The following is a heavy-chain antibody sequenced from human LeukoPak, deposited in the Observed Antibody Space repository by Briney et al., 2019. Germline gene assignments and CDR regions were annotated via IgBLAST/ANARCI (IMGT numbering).Heavy chain of an antibody. D-gene: IGHD3-10*01. CDR1: GRYISSSSYY. V-gene: IGHV4-39*01. J-gene: IGHJ4*02. CDR3: ARLGGSGSYYKGYYFDY. CDR2: IYYSGSS. Sequence: SEPLCLPCTVSGRYISSSSYYWGWIRHPPGKGLEWIGSIYYSGSSYYSPSLKSRVTISVYTSKNQFSLKLSSVTAADTAVYYCARLGGSGSYYKGYYFDYWGQGTLVTVSS.